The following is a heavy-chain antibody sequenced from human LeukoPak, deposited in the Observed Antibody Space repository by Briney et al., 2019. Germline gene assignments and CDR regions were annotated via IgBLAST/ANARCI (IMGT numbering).Heavy chain of an antibody. V-gene: IGHV4-30-4*01. Sequence: SQTLSLTCTVSGGSISSGDYYWSWIGQPPGKGLEWIGYIYYSGSTYYNPSLKSRVTISVDTSKNQFSLKLSSVTAADTAVYYCARAGECTNGVCFTGFDYWGQGTLVTVSS. J-gene: IGHJ4*02. CDR2: IYYSGST. CDR3: ARAGECTNGVCFTGFDY. D-gene: IGHD2-8*01. CDR1: GGSISSGDYY.